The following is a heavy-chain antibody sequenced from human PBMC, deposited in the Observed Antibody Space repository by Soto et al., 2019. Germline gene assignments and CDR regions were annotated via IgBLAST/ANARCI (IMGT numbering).Heavy chain of an antibody. V-gene: IGHV3-30*18. CDR3: AKIYGPYSGSYYADY. CDR1: GFTFSSYG. J-gene: IGHJ4*02. Sequence: AGGSLRLSCAASGFTFSSYGMHWVRQAPGKGLEWVAVISYDGSNKYYADSVKGRFTISRDNSKNTLYLQMNSLRAEDTAVYYCAKIYGPYSGSYYADYWGQGTLVTVSS. CDR2: ISYDGSNK. D-gene: IGHD1-26*01.